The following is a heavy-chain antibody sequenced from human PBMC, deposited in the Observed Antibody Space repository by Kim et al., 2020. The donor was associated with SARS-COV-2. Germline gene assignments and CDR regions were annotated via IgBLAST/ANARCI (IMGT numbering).Heavy chain of an antibody. CDR1: GFKFDDYG. V-gene: IGHV3-9*01. CDR2: ISWNRGTI. D-gene: IGHD3-10*01. CDR3: AKDLGGERTDMVRGILRTTRLDKVVMDV. Sequence: GGSLRLSCTTSGFKFDDYGMHWVRQVPGKGLEWVSGISWNRGTIGYADSVKGRFSISRDNAKNALYLEMNSLRPEDTALYYCAKDLGGERTDMVRGILRTTRLDKVVMDVWGQGTTVTVSS. J-gene: IGHJ6*02.